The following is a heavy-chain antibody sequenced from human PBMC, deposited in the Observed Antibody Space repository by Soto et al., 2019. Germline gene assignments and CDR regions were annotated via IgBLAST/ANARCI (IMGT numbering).Heavy chain of an antibody. CDR3: ARVGLYSSSIKKFDY. Sequence: QVQLVQSGTEVKKPGASVKVSCKASGYTFTNYGISWVRQAPGQGLEWMGWISGYNGNTNYVQKLQGRVAMTTDTSTSTAYRELRSLRSDDTAVYYCARVGLYSSSIKKFDYWGQGTLVTVSS. J-gene: IGHJ4*02. CDR1: GYTFTNYG. CDR2: ISGYNGNT. V-gene: IGHV1-18*01. D-gene: IGHD6-6*01.